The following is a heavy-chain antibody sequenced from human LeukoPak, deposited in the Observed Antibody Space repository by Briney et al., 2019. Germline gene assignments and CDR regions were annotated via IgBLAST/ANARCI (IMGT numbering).Heavy chain of an antibody. J-gene: IGHJ3*02. V-gene: IGHV3-7*01. CDR2: IKQDGSEK. CDR3: ASLKAWSSTNSDDFDI. CDR1: GFTFSSYW. Sequence: GGSLRLSCAASGFTFSSYWMSWVRQAPGKGLEWVANIKQDGSEKYYVDSVKGRFTISRDNAKNSLYLQMNSLRAEDTAVYYCASLKAWSSTNSDDFDIWGQGTMVTVSS. D-gene: IGHD2-2*01.